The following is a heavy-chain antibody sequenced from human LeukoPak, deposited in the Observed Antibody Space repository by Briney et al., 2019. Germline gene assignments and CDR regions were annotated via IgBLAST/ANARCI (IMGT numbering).Heavy chain of an antibody. CDR3: ATGAFSWDAFDI. J-gene: IGHJ3*02. D-gene: IGHD3-16*01. Sequence: ASVKVSCKVSGYTLTELSMHWVGQAPGKGLEWMGGSDPEDGETIYAQKFRGRVTMTEDTSTDTAYMELSSLRSEDTAVYYCATGAFSWDAFDIWGQGTMVTVSS. V-gene: IGHV1-24*01. CDR1: GYTLTELS. CDR2: SDPEDGET.